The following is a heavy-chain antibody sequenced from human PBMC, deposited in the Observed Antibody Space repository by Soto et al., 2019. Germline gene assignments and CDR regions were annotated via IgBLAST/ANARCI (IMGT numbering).Heavy chain of an antibody. Sequence: VKVSRKGFVGSLPSFIFTLGGPGPGQGLEWMGRIIPIQGTANYALKFQDRVTITADKSTNTAYMELRSLRPEDTALYYCAKSLVFVDHAYMDVWGKGTTVTVS. CDR2: IIPIQGTA. D-gene: IGHD2-21*01. CDR1: VGSLPSFI. CDR3: AKSLVFVDHAYMDV. V-gene: IGHV1-69*08. J-gene: IGHJ6*03.